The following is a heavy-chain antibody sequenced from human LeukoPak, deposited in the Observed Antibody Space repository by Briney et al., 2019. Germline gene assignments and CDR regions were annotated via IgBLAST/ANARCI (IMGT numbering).Heavy chain of an antibody. CDR1: GGTFSSYA. Sequence: SVKVSCKASGGTFSSYAISWVRQAPRQGLEWMGGIIPIFGTANYAQKFQGRVTITADESSSTAYMELSSLRSEDTAVYYCARGDVSDAFDIWGQGTMVTVSS. CDR2: IIPIFGTA. D-gene: IGHD3-16*01. V-gene: IGHV1-69*13. CDR3: ARGDVSDAFDI. J-gene: IGHJ3*02.